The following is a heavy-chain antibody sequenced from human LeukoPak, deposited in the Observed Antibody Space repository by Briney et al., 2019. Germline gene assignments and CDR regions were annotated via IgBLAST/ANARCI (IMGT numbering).Heavy chain of an antibody. V-gene: IGHV3-30-3*01. Sequence: PGGSLRLSCAASGFTFSSYAMHWVRQAPGKGLEWVAVISYDGSNKYYADSVKGRFTISRDNSKNTLYLQMNSLRAEDTAVYYCARAPSGAYDYVWGSYRPADYWGQGTLVTVSS. J-gene: IGHJ4*02. CDR1: GFTFSSYA. CDR3: ARAPSGAYDYVWGSYRPADY. D-gene: IGHD3-16*02. CDR2: ISYDGSNK.